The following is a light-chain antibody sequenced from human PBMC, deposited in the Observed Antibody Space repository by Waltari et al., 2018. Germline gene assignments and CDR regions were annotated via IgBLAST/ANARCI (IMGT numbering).Light chain of an antibody. CDR1: QSVLDSSNNKNY. CDR3: QQYHSSPPL. V-gene: IGKV4-1*01. Sequence: DIVMTQSPDSLAVSLGERATINSKSSQSVLDSSNNKNYLAWYQQKPGQPPKLLIYWASTRESGVPDRFSGSGSGTDFTLTISSLQAEDVAVYYCQQYHSSPPLFGPGTKVDIK. J-gene: IGKJ3*01. CDR2: WAS.